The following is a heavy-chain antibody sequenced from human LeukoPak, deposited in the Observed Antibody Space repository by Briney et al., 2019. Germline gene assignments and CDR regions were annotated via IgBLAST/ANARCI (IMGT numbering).Heavy chain of an antibody. Sequence: VASVKVSCKASGYTFTVYYMHWVRQAPGQGLEWMGWINPNSGGTNYAQKFQGRVTMNRDTSISTAYMELSRLRSDDTAVSYCARDPGTRRNYAGYYFDYWGQGTLVTVSS. CDR2: INPNSGGT. CDR3: ARDPGTRRNYAGYYFDY. CDR1: GYTFTVYY. D-gene: IGHD1-7*01. J-gene: IGHJ4*02. V-gene: IGHV1-2*02.